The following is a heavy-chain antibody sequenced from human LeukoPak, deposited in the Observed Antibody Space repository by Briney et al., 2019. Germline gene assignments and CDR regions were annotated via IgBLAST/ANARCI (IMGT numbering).Heavy chain of an antibody. Sequence: SETLSLTCTVSGGSISSYYWSCIRQPAGKGLEWIGRIYTSGSTNYNPSLKSRVTMSVDTSKNQFSLKLSSVTAADTAVYYCARGNIAVADTFDYWGQGTLVTISS. CDR3: ARGNIAVADTFDY. D-gene: IGHD6-19*01. V-gene: IGHV4-4*07. CDR2: IYTSGST. J-gene: IGHJ4*02. CDR1: GGSISSYY.